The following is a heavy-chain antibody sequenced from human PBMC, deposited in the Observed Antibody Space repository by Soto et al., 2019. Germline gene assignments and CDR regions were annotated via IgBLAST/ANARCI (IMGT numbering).Heavy chain of an antibody. CDR3: ARGMTPPGAPAWYYFDS. Sequence: SVTQYLTYPVAGASVTVSSDWILIRPPAGKGLEWIGRFSLSGTTNYNPSLRSRVTMSADVSKNQFSLRLTSVTAADTALYYCARGMTPPGAPAWYYFDSWGQGTLVTVSS. CDR2: FSLSGTT. J-gene: IGHJ4*02. D-gene: IGHD2-8*02. V-gene: IGHV4-4*07. CDR1: GASVTVSSD.